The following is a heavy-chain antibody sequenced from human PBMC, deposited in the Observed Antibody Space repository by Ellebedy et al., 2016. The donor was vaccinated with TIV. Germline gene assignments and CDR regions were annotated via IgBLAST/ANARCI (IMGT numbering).Heavy chain of an antibody. CDR3: AREGFEN. V-gene: IGHV1-18*04. J-gene: IGHJ4*02. CDR1: GYTFTNHG. CDR2: SISYTGET. Sequence: ASVKVSCKASGYTFTNHGISWVRQARGQGLEWMGSISYTGETNYLQKFRGRVTMTTDTSTNTAYMELTNLRFDDTALYYCAREGFENWGQGTLVAVSS.